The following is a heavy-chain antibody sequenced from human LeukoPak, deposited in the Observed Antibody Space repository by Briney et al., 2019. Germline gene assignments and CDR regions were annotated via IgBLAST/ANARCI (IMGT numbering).Heavy chain of an antibody. CDR2: ISSSSSYI. CDR1: GFTFSSYS. CDR3: ARDLMGLWFRGPDY. V-gene: IGHV3-21*01. J-gene: IGHJ4*02. Sequence: NPGGSLRLSCAASGFTFSSYSMNWVRQAPGKGLEWVSSISSSSSYIYYADSVKGRFTISRDNAKNSLYLQMNSLRAEDTAVYYSARDLMGLWFRGPDYWGQGTLVTVSS. D-gene: IGHD3-10*01.